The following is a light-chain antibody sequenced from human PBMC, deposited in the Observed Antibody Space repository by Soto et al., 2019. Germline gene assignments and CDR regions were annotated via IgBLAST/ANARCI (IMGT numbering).Light chain of an antibody. CDR3: QQSRNWPLT. CDR1: QSVSSN. CDR2: DAS. Sequence: EIVLTQSPATLSLSPGERATLSCQASQSVSSNLAWYQQKPGQAPRLLIYDASNRATGIPVRFSGSGSGTDFTLTISSLEPEDFAVYYCQQSRNWPLTFGGGTKVEIK. V-gene: IGKV3-11*01. J-gene: IGKJ4*01.